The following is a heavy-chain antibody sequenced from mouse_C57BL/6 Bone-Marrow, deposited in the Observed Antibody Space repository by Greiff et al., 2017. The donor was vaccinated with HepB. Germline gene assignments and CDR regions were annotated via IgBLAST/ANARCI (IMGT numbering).Heavy chain of an antibody. CDR1: GYTFTNYW. CDR2: IYPGGGYT. V-gene: IGHV1-63*01. CDR3: ASGLHYAMDY. Sequence: VQLQQSGAELVRPGTSVKMSCKASGYTFTNYWIGWAKQRPGHGLEWIGDIYPGGGYTNYNEKFKGKATLTADKASSTAYMQFSSLTSEDSAIYYCASGLHYAMDYWGQGTSVTVSS. J-gene: IGHJ4*01.